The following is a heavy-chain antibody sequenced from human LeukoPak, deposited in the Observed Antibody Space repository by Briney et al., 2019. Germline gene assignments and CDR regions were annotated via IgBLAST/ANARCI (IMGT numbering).Heavy chain of an antibody. V-gene: IGHV3-66*01. CDR1: GFTVSSNY. D-gene: IGHD6-13*01. CDR2: IYSGGST. J-gene: IGHJ4*02. CDR3: ARNLYSSSWYGGPDY. Sequence: GGSLRLSCAASGFTVSSNYMSWVRQAPGKGLEWVSVIYSGGSTYYADSVKGRFTISRDNSKNTLYLQMNSLRAEDTAEYYCARNLYSSSWYGGPDYWGQGTLVTVSS.